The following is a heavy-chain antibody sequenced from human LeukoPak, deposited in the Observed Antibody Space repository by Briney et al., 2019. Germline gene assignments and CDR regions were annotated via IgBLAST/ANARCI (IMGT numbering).Heavy chain of an antibody. CDR1: GYTFTGYY. D-gene: IGHD7-27*01. J-gene: IGHJ4*02. CDR2: INPNSGGT. CDR3: ARDPGDLAFDY. Sequence: ASVKVSCKASGYTFTGYYMHWVRQAPGQGLEWMGWINPNSGGTNYAQKFQGWVTMTRDTSISAAYMELSRLRSDDTAVYYCARDPGDLAFDYWGQGTLVTVSS. V-gene: IGHV1-2*04.